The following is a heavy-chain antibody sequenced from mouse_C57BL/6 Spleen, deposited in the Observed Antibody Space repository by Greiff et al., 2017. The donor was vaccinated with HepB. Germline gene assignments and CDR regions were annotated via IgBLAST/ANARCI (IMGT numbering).Heavy chain of an antibody. V-gene: IGHV1-42*01. Sequence: EVQLQQSGPELVKPGASVKISCKASGYSFTGYYMNWVKQSPEKSLEWIGEINPSTGGTTYNQKFKAKATLTVDKSSSTAYMQLKSLPSEDSAVYYCATAQVYYAMDYWGQGTSVTVSS. J-gene: IGHJ4*01. CDR3: ATAQVYYAMDY. CDR2: INPSTGGT. D-gene: IGHD3-2*02. CDR1: GYSFTGYY.